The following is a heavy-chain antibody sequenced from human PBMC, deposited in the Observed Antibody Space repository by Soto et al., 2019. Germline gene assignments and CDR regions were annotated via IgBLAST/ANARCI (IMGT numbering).Heavy chain of an antibody. J-gene: IGHJ5*02. V-gene: IGHV4-38-2*01. CDR2: IYHSGST. CDR1: GYSISSGYY. Sequence: SETLSLTCAVSGYSISSGYYWGWIRQTPGKGLESIASIYHSGSTYYNPSLKSRVTISVDTSKNQFSLKLTSVTAADTAVYYCARGAATVTPGWFDPWGQGIMVTVSS. CDR3: ARGAATVTPGWFDP. D-gene: IGHD4-17*01.